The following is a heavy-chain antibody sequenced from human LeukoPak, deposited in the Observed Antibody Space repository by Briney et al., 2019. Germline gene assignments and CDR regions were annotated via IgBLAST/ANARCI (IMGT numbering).Heavy chain of an antibody. J-gene: IGHJ5*02. CDR1: GYTFTSYS. Sequence: ASVKASCKASGYTFTSYSFSWVRQAPGQGLEWMGWVSTTNDKANYAQKLQGRVTMTTDTSTSTAYMELRSLSSDDTAVYYCGRVVTGYYRLDPWGLGTLVTVSS. CDR3: GRVVTGYYRLDP. CDR2: VSTTNDKA. D-gene: IGHD3-9*01. V-gene: IGHV1-18*01.